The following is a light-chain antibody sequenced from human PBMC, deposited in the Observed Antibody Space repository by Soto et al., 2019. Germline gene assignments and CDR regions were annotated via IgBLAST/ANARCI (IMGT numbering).Light chain of an antibody. V-gene: IGLV3-21*01. CDR3: QVWDSASDHVV. CDR2: YDT. CDR1: YLGSQA. Sequence: SYELTQPPSVSVAPGKTATITCEGSYLGSQAVHWYQQKPGQAPVLVIYYDTDRPPGIPERFSGSKFGNTATLTISRVEAGDEADYCCQVWDSASDHVVFGGGTKLTRP. J-gene: IGLJ2*01.